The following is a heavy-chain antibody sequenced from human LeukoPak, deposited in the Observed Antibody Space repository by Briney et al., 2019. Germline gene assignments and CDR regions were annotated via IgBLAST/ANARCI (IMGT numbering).Heavy chain of an antibody. CDR3: AKDMGYTTGWTRFDY. Sequence: GGSLRLSCAASGFTFSSYGMHWVRQAPGKGLEWVAFIRYDGSNQYYADSVKGRFTISRDSSKNTLYLQMNSLRGDDTAVYYCAKDMGYTTGWTRFDYWGQGTLVTVSS. V-gene: IGHV3-30*02. CDR1: GFTFSSYG. J-gene: IGHJ4*02. D-gene: IGHD6-19*01. CDR2: IRYDGSNQ.